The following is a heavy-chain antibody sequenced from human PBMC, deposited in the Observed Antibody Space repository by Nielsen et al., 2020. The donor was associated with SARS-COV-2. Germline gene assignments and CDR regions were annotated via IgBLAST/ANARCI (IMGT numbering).Heavy chain of an antibody. J-gene: IGHJ4*02. CDR1: GFTFNTYW. V-gene: IGHV3-74*01. CDR3: ARDREYYDFWSDYEPYYFDF. Sequence: GESLKISCAASGFTFNTYWMHWVRQAPGKGLVWVSRISTDGSSTSYADSVKGRFTISRDNAKDTVYLQMSSLRAEDTAMYYCARDREYYDFWSDYEPYYFDFWGPGTLVTVSS. CDR2: ISTDGSST. D-gene: IGHD3-3*01.